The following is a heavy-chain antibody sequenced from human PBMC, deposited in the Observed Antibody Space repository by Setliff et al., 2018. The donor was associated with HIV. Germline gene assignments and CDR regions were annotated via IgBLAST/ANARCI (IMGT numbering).Heavy chain of an antibody. CDR2: INPNSGGT. V-gene: IGHV1-2*02. J-gene: IGHJ3*01. CDR1: GYTVTGYY. Sequence: GASVKVSCKASGYTVTGYYMHWVRQAPGQGLEWMGWINPNSGGTNYAQKFQGRVTMTRDTSISTAYMELSRVKSDDTAVYYCARGSGYTRSWVPGGSWGQGTMVTVSS. CDR3: ARGSGYTRSWVPGGS. D-gene: IGHD6-13*01.